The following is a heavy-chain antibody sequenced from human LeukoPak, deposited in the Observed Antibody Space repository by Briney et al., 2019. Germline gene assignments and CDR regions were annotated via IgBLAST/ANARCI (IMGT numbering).Heavy chain of an antibody. D-gene: IGHD3-22*01. CDR2: TSSSDAGT. CDR3: ARNLNYDSSGYYPASFYMDV. CDR1: GFTLSTYA. V-gene: IGHV3-23*01. Sequence: GGSLRLSCAASGFTLSTYAMSWVRQTPGKGLEWVAATSSSDAGTYHADSVKGRFTISRDNSKNTLYLQMNSLRAEDTAVYYCARNLNYDSSGYYPASFYMDVWGKGTTVTVSS. J-gene: IGHJ6*03.